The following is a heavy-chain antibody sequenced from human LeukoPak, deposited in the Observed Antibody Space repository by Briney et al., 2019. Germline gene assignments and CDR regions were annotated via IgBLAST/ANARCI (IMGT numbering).Heavy chain of an antibody. J-gene: IGHJ4*02. Sequence: PSQTLSLTCTVSGGSIRCGDYYWSWIRQPPGKGLEWIGYIYYSGSTYYTPSLKSRVTISVDTSKNQFSLKLSSVTAAGTAVYYCARASSGDYYPSDYWGQGTLVTVSS. CDR3: ARASSGDYYPSDY. V-gene: IGHV4-30-4*08. CDR1: GGSIRCGDYY. D-gene: IGHD3-22*01. CDR2: IYYSGST.